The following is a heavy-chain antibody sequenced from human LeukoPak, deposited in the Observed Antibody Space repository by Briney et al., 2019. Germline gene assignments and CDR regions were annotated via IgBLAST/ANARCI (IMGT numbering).Heavy chain of an antibody. D-gene: IGHD3-16*02. CDR1: GGSFSGYY. Sequence: SETLSLTCAVYGGSFSGYYWSWIRQPPGKGLEWIGEISHSGSTNYNPSLKSRVTISVDTSKNQFSLKLSSVTAADTAVYYCASTAYVWGSYRRFENYWGQGTLVTVSS. V-gene: IGHV4-34*01. J-gene: IGHJ4*02. CDR3: ASTAYVWGSYRRFENY. CDR2: ISHSGST.